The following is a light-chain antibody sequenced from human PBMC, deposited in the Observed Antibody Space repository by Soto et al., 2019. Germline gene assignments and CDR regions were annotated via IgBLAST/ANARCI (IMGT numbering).Light chain of an antibody. J-gene: IGKJ4*01. Sequence: EIVMTQSPATLSVSPGERATLSCRASQSVSSNLAWYQQKPGQAPMLLIYHASTRATGLPALFSGSGSGTEFTLTISSLQSEVFAVSYCQQYNKWPLTFGGGTKVEIK. CDR1: QSVSSN. CDR2: HAS. V-gene: IGKV3-15*01. CDR3: QQYNKWPLT.